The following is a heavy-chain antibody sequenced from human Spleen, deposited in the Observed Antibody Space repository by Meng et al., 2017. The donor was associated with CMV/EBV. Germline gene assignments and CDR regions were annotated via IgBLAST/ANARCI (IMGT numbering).Heavy chain of an antibody. CDR2: ISYDGYDK. CDR1: GFTFSSYE. D-gene: IGHD3-3*01. J-gene: IGHJ5*02. CDR3: GRGWSVTIFGVVGPLFDP. Sequence: GGSLRLSCAASGFTFSSYEMNWVRQAPGKGLEWVASISYDGYDKYYGDSMKGRFTVSRDNSKNTVYLQMNSLREGDAAIYYCGRGWSVTIFGVVGPLFDPWGQGTLVTVSS. V-gene: IGHV3-30-3*01.